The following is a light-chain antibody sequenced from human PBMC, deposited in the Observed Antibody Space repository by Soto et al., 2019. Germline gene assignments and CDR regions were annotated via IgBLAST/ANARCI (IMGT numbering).Light chain of an antibody. V-gene: IGKV3-11*01. Sequence: EIVLTQSPATLSLSPGERATLSCRASQSVSSSLAWYQQRPGQAPRLLIYDASNRATDIPARFSGSGSGTDFTFTISSLEPEDFAVCYWQQRSTGLTFGGGTKVDIK. CDR3: QQRSTGLT. J-gene: IGKJ4*01. CDR2: DAS. CDR1: QSVSSS.